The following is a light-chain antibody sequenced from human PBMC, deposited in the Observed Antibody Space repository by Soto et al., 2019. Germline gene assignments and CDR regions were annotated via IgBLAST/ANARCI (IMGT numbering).Light chain of an antibody. CDR2: GAS. CDR3: QQSNSFPLT. Sequence: VMTQSPATLSVSPRQRATLPCRASQSLGGSLAWYQQKPGQAPRLLIYGASTRVTGIPARFSGSGSGTEFTLTISSLQPEDFATYYCQQSNSFPLTFGQGTKVDIK. CDR1: QSLGGS. J-gene: IGKJ1*01. V-gene: IGKV3-15*01.